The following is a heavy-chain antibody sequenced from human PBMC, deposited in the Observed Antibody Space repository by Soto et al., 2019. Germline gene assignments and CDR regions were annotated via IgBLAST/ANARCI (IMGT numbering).Heavy chain of an antibody. D-gene: IGHD5-12*01. J-gene: IGHJ3*02. Sequence: GWSLRLSCAASGFTVSSNYMSWVRQAPGKGLEWVSVIYSGGSTYYADSVKGRFTISRDNSKNTLYLQMNSLRAEDTAVYYCARDGYNQEAFDIWGQGTMVTVSS. V-gene: IGHV3-53*01. CDR3: ARDGYNQEAFDI. CDR2: IYSGGST. CDR1: GFTVSSNY.